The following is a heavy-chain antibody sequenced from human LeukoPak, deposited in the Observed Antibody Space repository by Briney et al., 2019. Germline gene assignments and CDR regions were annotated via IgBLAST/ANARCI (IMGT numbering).Heavy chain of an antibody. CDR1: GFTFSSYG. V-gene: IGHV3-33*01. D-gene: IGHD6-13*01. CDR3: ARDRERAADLGY. Sequence: GKSLRLSCAASGFTFSSYGMHWVRQAPGKGLELVANIWYDGSNEYYADSVKGRFTISRDNSKNTLYLQMNSLRAEDTAVYYCARDRERAADLGYWGQGTLVTVSS. CDR2: IWYDGSNE. J-gene: IGHJ4*02.